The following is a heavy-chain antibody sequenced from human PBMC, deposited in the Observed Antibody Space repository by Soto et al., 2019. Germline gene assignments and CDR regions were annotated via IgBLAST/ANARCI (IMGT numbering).Heavy chain of an antibody. J-gene: IGHJ4*02. CDR3: ARGSSIAARFPYYFDY. Sequence: PSETLSLTCAVYGGSFSGYYWSWIRQPPGKGLGWIGEINHSGSTNYNPSLKSRVTISVDTSKNQFSLKLSSVTAADTAVYYCARGSSIAARFPYYFDYWGQGTLVTVSS. CDR1: GGSFSGYY. CDR2: INHSGST. V-gene: IGHV4-34*01. D-gene: IGHD6-6*01.